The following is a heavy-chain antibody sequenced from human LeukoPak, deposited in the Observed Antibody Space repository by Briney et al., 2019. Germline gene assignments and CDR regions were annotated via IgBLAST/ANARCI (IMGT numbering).Heavy chain of an antibody. J-gene: IGHJ4*02. D-gene: IGHD4-17*01. CDR2: IYPGDSDV. CDR1: GYTFTNYQ. Sequence: GESLKISYKGSGYTFTNYQIGWVRQMPGKGLEWMGIIYPGDSDVRYSPSFQGQVTISADRSISTAYLQWSSLKASDTAMYYCARRADFGDHSPLDYWGQGTLVIVSS. V-gene: IGHV5-51*01. CDR3: ARRADFGDHSPLDY.